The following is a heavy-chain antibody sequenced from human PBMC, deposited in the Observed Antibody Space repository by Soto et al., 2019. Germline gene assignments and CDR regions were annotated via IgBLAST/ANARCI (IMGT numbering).Heavy chain of an antibody. Sequence: ASVKVSCKASGYTFTSYYMHWVRQAPGQGLEWMGIINPSGGSTSYAQKFQGRVTMTRDTSTSTVYMELSSLRSEDTAVYYCATAGGDYVKSPILHYWGQGTLVTVSS. CDR1: GYTFTSYY. V-gene: IGHV1-46*01. D-gene: IGHD4-17*01. CDR3: ATAGGDYVKSPILHY. CDR2: INPSGGST. J-gene: IGHJ4*02.